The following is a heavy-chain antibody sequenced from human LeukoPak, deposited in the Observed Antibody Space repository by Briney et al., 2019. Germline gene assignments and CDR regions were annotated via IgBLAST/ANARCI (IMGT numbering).Heavy chain of an antibody. V-gene: IGHV3-30*18. CDR2: KSYGGRNI. D-gene: IGHD2-2*01. J-gene: IGHJ4*02. CDR3: AKGPLRGTAAAIDY. Sequence: GGSLRLSCAASGFTFNNYGMHWVRQAPGKGLEWVAVKSYGGRNIHYPDSVKGRFTISRDISTDTLWLQMDSLRTEDTAVYYCAKGPLRGTAAAIDYWGQGTLVTVSS. CDR1: GFTFNNYG.